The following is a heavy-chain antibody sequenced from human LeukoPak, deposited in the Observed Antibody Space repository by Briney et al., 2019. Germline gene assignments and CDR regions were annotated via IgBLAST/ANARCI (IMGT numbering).Heavy chain of an antibody. Sequence: SETLSLTCTVSGYSINSGYYWGWIRQPPGKGLEWIGTIYHSGSTYYNASLKSRITISVDTSNNHFSLKPNFVTAADTAVYYCARLLAYSASTDYWGQGTLVTVSS. CDR2: IYHSGST. CDR1: GYSINSGYY. CDR3: ARLLAYSASTDY. V-gene: IGHV4-38-2*02. J-gene: IGHJ4*02. D-gene: IGHD3-10*01.